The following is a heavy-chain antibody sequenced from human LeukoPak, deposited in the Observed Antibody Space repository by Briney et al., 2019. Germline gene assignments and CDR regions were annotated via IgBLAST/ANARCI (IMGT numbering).Heavy chain of an antibody. Sequence: GASVKVSCKASGGTFSSYAISWVRQAPGQGLEWVGGIIPIFGTANYAQKFQGRVTITADESTSTAYMELSSLRSEDTAVYYCASYLDGSGSYYNPLNSYYYYYMDVWGKGTTVTVSS. D-gene: IGHD3-10*01. CDR2: IIPIFGTA. CDR3: ASYLDGSGSYYNPLNSYYYYYMDV. J-gene: IGHJ6*03. V-gene: IGHV1-69*13. CDR1: GGTFSSYA.